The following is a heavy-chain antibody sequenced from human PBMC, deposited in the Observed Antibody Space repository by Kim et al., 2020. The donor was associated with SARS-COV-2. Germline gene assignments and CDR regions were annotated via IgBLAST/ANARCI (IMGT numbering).Heavy chain of an antibody. J-gene: IGHJ4*02. Sequence: SGHTNSHPSLKSRVTMSVGTSKNQFSLKLSSVTAADTAVYYCARAFGSAWGQGTLVTVSS. V-gene: IGHV4-4*07. D-gene: IGHD3-16*01. CDR3: ARAFGSA. CDR2: SGHT.